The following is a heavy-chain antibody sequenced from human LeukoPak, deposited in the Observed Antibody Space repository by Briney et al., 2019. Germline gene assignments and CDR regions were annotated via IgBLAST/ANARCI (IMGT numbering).Heavy chain of an antibody. CDR3: ASEPKLRRPYYYYYMDV. Sequence: ASVMVSCKASGYTFTGYYKHWVRQAPGQGLEWMGWINPNSGGTNYAQKFQGRVTMTRDTSISTAYMELSRLRSDDTAVYYCASEPKLRRPYYYYYMDVWGKGTTVTVSS. J-gene: IGHJ6*03. CDR1: GYTFTGYY. V-gene: IGHV1-2*02. CDR2: INPNSGGT. D-gene: IGHD5-24*01.